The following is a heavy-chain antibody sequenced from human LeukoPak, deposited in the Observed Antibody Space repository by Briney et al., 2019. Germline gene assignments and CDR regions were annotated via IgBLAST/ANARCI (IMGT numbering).Heavy chain of an antibody. CDR2: ISAYNGNT. CDR3: ARDRLVAESRNWFDP. V-gene: IGHV1-18*01. D-gene: IGHD2-15*01. J-gene: IGHJ5*02. CDR1: GYTFTSYG. Sequence: ASVKVSCKASGYTFTSYGISWVRQAPGQGLEWMGWISAYNGNTNYAQKLQGRVTMTTDTSTSTAYMELRSLRSDDTAVYYCARDRLVAESRNWFDPWGQGTLVTVSS.